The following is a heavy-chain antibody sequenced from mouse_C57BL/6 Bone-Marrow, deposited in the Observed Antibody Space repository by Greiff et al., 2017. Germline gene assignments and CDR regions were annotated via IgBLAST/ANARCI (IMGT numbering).Heavy chain of an antibody. V-gene: IGHV1-72*01. CDR2: IVPNSGGT. J-gene: IGHJ3*01. D-gene: IGHD2-1*01. Sequence: QVKLQQPGAEPVKPGASVKLFCKASGYTFTSYWMHWVKQRPGRGLEWIGRIVPNSGGTKYNEKFTSKATLTVDKPSSTAYMQLSSLTSEDSAVYYCARGGLYGNPWVAYWGQGTLVTVSA. CDR3: ARGGLYGNPWVAY. CDR1: GYTFTSYW.